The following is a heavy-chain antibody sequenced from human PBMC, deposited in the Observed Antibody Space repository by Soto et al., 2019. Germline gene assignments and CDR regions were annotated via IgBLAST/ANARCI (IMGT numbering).Heavy chain of an antibody. D-gene: IGHD1-26*01. CDR2: MSYDGSNK. CDR3: AKDGSHNFDY. CDR1: GFTFSHYA. V-gene: IGHV3-30*18. J-gene: IGHJ4*02. Sequence: QVQLVESGGGVVQPGRSLRLSCAASGFTFSHYAMHWVRQAPGKGLEWVALMSYDGSNKYYADSVKGRFTISRDNSKNTLYLQMNSLRAEDTAVYYCAKDGSHNFDYGGQGTLVTVSS.